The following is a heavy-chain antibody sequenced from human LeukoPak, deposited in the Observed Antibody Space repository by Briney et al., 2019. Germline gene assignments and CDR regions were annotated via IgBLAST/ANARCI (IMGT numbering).Heavy chain of an antibody. Sequence: PGRSLRLSCAASGFTFSSYGMHWVRQAPGKGLEWVAVIWYDGRNKYYGDSVKGRFTISRDNSKNTLYLQMNSLRAEDTAVYYCASYGGWQRAYDYWGQGTLVTVSS. CDR1: GFTFSSYG. J-gene: IGHJ4*02. CDR2: IWYDGRNK. V-gene: IGHV3-33*01. CDR3: ASYGGWQRAYDY. D-gene: IGHD4-23*01.